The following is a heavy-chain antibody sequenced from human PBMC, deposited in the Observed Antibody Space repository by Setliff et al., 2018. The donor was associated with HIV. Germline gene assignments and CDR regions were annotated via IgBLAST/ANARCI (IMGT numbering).Heavy chain of an antibody. Sequence: PSETLSLTCTVSGGSISSYYWSWIRQPPGKGLEWIGYIYYSGSTNYNPSLKSRVTISVDTSKNQFSLKLSSVIAADTAVYYCARIFGDQGYYYGMDVWGQGTTGTSP. CDR2: IYYSGST. CDR3: ARIFGDQGYYYGMDV. J-gene: IGHJ6*02. D-gene: IGHD3-3*01. CDR1: GGSISSYY. V-gene: IGHV4-59*01.